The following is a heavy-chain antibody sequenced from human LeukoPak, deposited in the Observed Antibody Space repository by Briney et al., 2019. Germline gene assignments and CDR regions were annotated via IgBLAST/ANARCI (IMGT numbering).Heavy chain of an antibody. V-gene: IGHV4-39*07. Sequence: PSETLSLTCTVSGGSISSSSYYWGWIRQPPGKGLEWIGEINHSGSTNYNPSLRSRVTMSVDTSKNQFSLKLSSVTAADTAVYYCARGKWLLSHWGQGTLVTVSS. D-gene: IGHD3-3*01. J-gene: IGHJ4*02. CDR2: INHSGST. CDR3: ARGKWLLSH. CDR1: GGSISSSSYY.